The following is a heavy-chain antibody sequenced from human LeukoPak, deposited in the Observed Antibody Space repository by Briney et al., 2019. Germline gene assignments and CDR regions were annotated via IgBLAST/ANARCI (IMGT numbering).Heavy chain of an antibody. CDR3: ARPLSGGDYEVYFDY. D-gene: IGHD4-17*01. Sequence: PGGSLRLSCAASGFTFSSYAMSWVRQAPGKGLEWVSSINNSGNTIYYADSVKGRFTISRDNSKNTLYLQMNSLRAEDTAVYYCARPLSGGDYEVYFDYWGQGTLVTVSS. J-gene: IGHJ4*02. V-gene: IGHV3-23*01. CDR1: GFTFSSYA. CDR2: INNSGNTI.